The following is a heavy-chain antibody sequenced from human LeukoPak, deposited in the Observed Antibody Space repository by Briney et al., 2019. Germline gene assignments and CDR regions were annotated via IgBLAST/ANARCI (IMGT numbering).Heavy chain of an antibody. CDR2: INSDGSSI. D-gene: IGHD1-7*01. Sequence: GGSLRLSCAASGFTFSSHWMHWVRQAPGKGLVWVSRINSDGSSISYADSVKGRFTISRDNAKNSLYLQINSLRVEDTAIYYCARISRGELPTFWGQGTLVIVSS. V-gene: IGHV3-74*01. J-gene: IGHJ4*02. CDR3: ARISRGELPTF. CDR1: GFTFSSHW.